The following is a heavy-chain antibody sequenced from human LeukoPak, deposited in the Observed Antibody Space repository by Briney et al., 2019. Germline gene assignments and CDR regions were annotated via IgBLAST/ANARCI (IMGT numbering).Heavy chain of an antibody. D-gene: IGHD6-19*01. Sequence: GEALKISCKGSGYSFTSYWIGWVRQMSGKGLEWMGIIYPGDSDTRYSPSFQGQLTISADKSISTAYLQWSSLNASHTPMYYCARFDRIAVARTRYGMDVWGQGTTVTVSS. CDR1: GYSFTSYW. CDR2: IYPGDSDT. V-gene: IGHV5-51*01. J-gene: IGHJ6*02. CDR3: ARFDRIAVARTRYGMDV.